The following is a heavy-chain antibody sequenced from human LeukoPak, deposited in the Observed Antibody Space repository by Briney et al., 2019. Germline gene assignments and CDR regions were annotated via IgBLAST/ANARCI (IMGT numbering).Heavy chain of an antibody. D-gene: IGHD6-6*01. CDR2: TWNGGNNG. J-gene: IGHJ4*02. Sequence: GGSLRLSCAASGFTFSSYGMHWVRQAPGKGLEWVAVTWNGGNNGYYADSVKGRFTISRDNSKNTLYLQMNSLRAEDTAVYYCAKDAGYSSSSFYFDYWGQGTLVTVSS. CDR1: GFTFSSYG. CDR3: AKDAGYSSSSFYFDY. V-gene: IGHV3-30*02.